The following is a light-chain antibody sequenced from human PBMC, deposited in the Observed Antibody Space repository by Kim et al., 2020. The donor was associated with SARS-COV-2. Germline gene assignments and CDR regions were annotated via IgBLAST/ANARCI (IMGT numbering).Light chain of an antibody. CDR1: SGDIGKYQF. V-gene: IGLV2-8*01. CDR2: EVS. J-gene: IGLJ3*02. Sequence: GQSVTITCTGTSGDIGKYQFVSWYQQHPSSVPKPILFEVSKRPSGVPDRFSGAKSGNTASLTVSGLHAEDEADYYCSSFAGSNNWVFGGGTQLTVL. CDR3: SSFAGSNNWV.